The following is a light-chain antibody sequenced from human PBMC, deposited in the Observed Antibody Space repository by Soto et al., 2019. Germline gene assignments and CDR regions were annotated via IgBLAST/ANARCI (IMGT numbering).Light chain of an antibody. J-gene: IGLJ2*01. V-gene: IGLV2-11*01. CDR1: RSDIGGYSF. CDR2: DVR. Sequence: QSALTQPPSVSGSPGQSVTISCSGTRSDIGGYSFVSWYQQHPGNTPKLIIYDVRNRPSGVPDRFSGSKSGNTASLTISGLQAEDEADYYCCSYAGTYSVIFGGGTKVTVL. CDR3: CSYAGTYSVI.